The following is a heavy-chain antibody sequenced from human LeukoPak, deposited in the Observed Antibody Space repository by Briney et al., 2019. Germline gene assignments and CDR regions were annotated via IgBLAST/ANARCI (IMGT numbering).Heavy chain of an antibody. Sequence: SETLSLTCTVSGGSIRSNGYFWSWIRQPPGKGLEWIATVSYSGTTNYNPSLKSRVTMSVGTSKNQFSLKLNSVTAADTAVYYCARASGGYYNNWFDPWGQGTLVTVSS. CDR1: GGSIRSNGYF. CDR3: ARASGGYYNNWFDP. J-gene: IGHJ5*02. D-gene: IGHD3-22*01. V-gene: IGHV4-39*07. CDR2: VSYSGTT.